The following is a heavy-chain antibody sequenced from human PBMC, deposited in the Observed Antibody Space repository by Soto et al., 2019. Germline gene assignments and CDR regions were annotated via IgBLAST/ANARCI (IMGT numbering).Heavy chain of an antibody. J-gene: IGHJ6*02. D-gene: IGHD2-15*01. CDR3: ARDARYCSGGSCAMFYYYGMDV. V-gene: IGHV3-30*03. CDR2: ISNDGSNK. CDR1: EFTFSSYG. Sequence: GGSLRLSCAASEFTFSSYGIHWVRQAPGKGLEWVAVISNDGSNKYYADSVKGRFTISRDNSKNTLYLQMNSLRADDTAVYYCARDARYCSGGSCAMFYYYGMDVWGQGTTVTVSS.